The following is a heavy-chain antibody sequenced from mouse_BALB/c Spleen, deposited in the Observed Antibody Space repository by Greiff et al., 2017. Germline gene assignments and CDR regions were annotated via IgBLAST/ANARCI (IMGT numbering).Heavy chain of an antibody. J-gene: IGHJ2*01. Sequence: QVQLQQPGAELVQPGASVKLSCKASGYTFTSYWMHWVKQRPGQGLEWIGEIDPSDSYTNYNQKFKGKATLTVDKSSSTAYMQLSSLTSEDSAVYYCARYYDYDVVYFDYWGQGTTLTVSS. D-gene: IGHD2-4*01. V-gene: IGHV1-69*02. CDR3: ARYYDYDVVYFDY. CDR1: GYTFTSYW. CDR2: IDPSDSYT.